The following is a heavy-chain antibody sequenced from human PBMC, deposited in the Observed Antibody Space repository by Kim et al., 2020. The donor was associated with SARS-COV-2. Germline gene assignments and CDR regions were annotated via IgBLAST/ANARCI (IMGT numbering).Heavy chain of an antibody. CDR3: ARVGMEGIYYYYYMDV. Sequence: GESLKISCKGSGYSFTSYWIGWVRQMPGKGLEWMGIIYPGDSDTRYSPSFQGQVTISADKSISTAYLQWSSLKASDTAMYYCARVGMEGIYYYYYMDVWGKGTTVTVSS. D-gene: IGHD1-20*01. CDR1: GYSFTSYW. J-gene: IGHJ6*03. V-gene: IGHV5-51*01. CDR2: IYPGDSDT.